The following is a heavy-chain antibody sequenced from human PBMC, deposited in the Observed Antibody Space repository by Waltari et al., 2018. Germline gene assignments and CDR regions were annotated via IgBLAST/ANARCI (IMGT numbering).Heavy chain of an antibody. CDR2: INSDGRRT. V-gene: IGHV3-74*01. J-gene: IGHJ4*02. Sequence: EVQLVESGGGLVQPGGSLRLSCAASGFTFSSYWMHWVRQAPGKGLVWGPRINSDGRRTSYADSGKGRFTISSDNAKNTLYLQMNSLRAEDTAVYYCARPYGDYGFVYWGQGTLVTVSS. D-gene: IGHD4-17*01. CDR3: ARPYGDYGFVY. CDR1: GFTFSSYW.